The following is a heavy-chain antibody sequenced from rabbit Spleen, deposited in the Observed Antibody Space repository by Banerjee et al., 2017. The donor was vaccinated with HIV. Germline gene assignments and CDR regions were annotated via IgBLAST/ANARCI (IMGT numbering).Heavy chain of an antibody. CDR3: ARYGYAGSSYYPLKL. D-gene: IGHD8-1*01. CDR2: IDPIFGST. CDR1: GFDFSNYG. J-gene: IGHJ4*01. Sequence: QQQLEESGGGLVKPGGTLTLTCKASGFDFSNYGVSWVRQAPGKGLEWIGYIDPIFGSTYYASWVNGRFTISRHIAQNTLYLQLNSLTAADTATYFCARYGYAGSSYYPLKLWGPGTLVTVS. V-gene: IGHV1S43*01.